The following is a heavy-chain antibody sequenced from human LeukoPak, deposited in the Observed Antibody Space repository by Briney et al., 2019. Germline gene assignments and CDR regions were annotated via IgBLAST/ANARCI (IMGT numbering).Heavy chain of an antibody. CDR2: ILGSGGST. CDR3: AKWGDYDALTGYYVPDY. J-gene: IGHJ4*02. D-gene: IGHD3-9*01. Sequence: GGSLSLSCAASGFTFSNYAMSWVRQAPGKGPEWVSAILGSGGSTYYANSVKGRFTVSRDNSKSTLYLQMNSLRAEDTALYYCAKWGDYDALTGYYVPDYWGQGTLVTVSS. V-gene: IGHV3-23*01. CDR1: GFTFSNYA.